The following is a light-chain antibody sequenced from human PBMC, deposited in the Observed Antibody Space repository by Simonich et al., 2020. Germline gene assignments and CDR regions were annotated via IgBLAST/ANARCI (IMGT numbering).Light chain of an antibody. J-gene: IGKJ2*01. Sequence: EIVLTQSPCTRSSSSGESATPSCWASQRVTSSYLSWYQQTPGQAPSLLFYGASSRATGIPDRISGSGSWTAFTLTISRLEPEDFAVYYCQQYGSSPPYTFGQGTKVEIK. V-gene: IGKV3-20*01. CDR2: GAS. CDR1: QRVTSSY. CDR3: QQYGSSPPYT.